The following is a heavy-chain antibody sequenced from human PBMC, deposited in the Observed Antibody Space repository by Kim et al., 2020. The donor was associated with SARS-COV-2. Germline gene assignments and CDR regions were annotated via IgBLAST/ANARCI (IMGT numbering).Heavy chain of an antibody. D-gene: IGHD6-13*01. CDR2: FDPEDGET. Sequence: ASVKVSCKVSGYTLTELSMHWVRQAPGKGLEWMGGFDPEDGETIYAQKFQGRVTMTEDTSTDTAYMELSSLRSEDTAVYYCATGGYSSSWPVDAFDIWGQGTMVTVSS. V-gene: IGHV1-24*01. CDR1: GYTLTELS. J-gene: IGHJ3*02. CDR3: ATGGYSSSWPVDAFDI.